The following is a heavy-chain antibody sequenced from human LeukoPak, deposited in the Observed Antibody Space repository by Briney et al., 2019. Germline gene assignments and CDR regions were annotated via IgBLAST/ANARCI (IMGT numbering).Heavy chain of an antibody. D-gene: IGHD6-6*01. CDR3: AKEGIHSSSTPLVDY. CDR2: ISGSGGST. V-gene: IGHV3-23*01. CDR1: GFTFSSYT. Sequence: GGSLRLSCTASGFTFSSYTMSWVRQAPGKGLEWVSTISGSGGSTYYADSVKGRFTISRDNSKNTLYLQMNSLRAEDTAVYYCAKEGIHSSSTPLVDYWGQGTLVTVSS. J-gene: IGHJ4*02.